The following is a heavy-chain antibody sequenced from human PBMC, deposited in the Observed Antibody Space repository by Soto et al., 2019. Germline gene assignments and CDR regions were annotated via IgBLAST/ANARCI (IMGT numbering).Heavy chain of an antibody. CDR2: TYYNGNA. D-gene: IGHD3-10*01. V-gene: IGHV4-59*04. CDR1: GGSISSSY. CDR3: ARHFVAVVIKGWGY. J-gene: IGHJ4*02. Sequence: SETLSLTCTVSGGSISSSYWSWIRQPPGKGLEWIGTTYYNGNAYYNPSLRSRVSMSVDTSKNQFSLKLISVTAADTAVYYCARHFVAVVIKGWGYWGQGKLVTVSS.